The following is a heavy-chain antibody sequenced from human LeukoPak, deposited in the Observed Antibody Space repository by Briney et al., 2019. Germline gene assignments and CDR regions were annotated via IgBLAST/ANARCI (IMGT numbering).Heavy chain of an antibody. Sequence: GGSLRLSCAASGFTFSSYGMHWVRQAPGKGLEWVSAISGSGGSTYYADSVKGRFTISRDNFKNTLFLQMNSLRVEDTAIYYCAKAILSGTFDYWGQGTLVTVSS. CDR3: AKAILSGTFDY. D-gene: IGHD1/OR15-1a*01. CDR1: GFTFSSYG. J-gene: IGHJ4*02. V-gene: IGHV3-23*01. CDR2: ISGSGGST.